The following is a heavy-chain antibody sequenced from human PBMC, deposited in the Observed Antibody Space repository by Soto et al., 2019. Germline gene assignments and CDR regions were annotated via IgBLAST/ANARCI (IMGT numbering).Heavy chain of an antibody. CDR1: GGSISSSSYY. J-gene: IGHJ6*02. CDR2: IYYSGST. V-gene: IGHV4-39*01. D-gene: IGHD3-10*01. CDR3: ARGGSGSQVGYYYGXDV. Sequence: SETLSLTCTVSGGSISSSSYYWGWIRQPPGKGLEWIGSIYYSGSTYYNPSLKSRVTISVDTSKNQFSLKLSSVTAADTAVYYCARGGSGSQVGYYYGXDVWGQGTTVTVSS.